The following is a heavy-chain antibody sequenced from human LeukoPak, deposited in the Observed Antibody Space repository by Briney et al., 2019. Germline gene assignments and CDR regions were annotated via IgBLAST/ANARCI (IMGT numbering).Heavy chain of an antibody. CDR2: IKSKTDGGTT. Sequence: GGSLRLSCAASGFTFSNAWMSWVRQAPGKGLEWVGRIKSKTDGGTTDYAAPVKGRFTISRDDSKNTLYLQMNSLRAEDTAVYYCARGGLSSWYSTIPDYWGQGTLVTVSS. D-gene: IGHD6-13*01. J-gene: IGHJ4*02. CDR3: ARGGLSSWYSTIPDY. CDR1: GFTFSNAW. V-gene: IGHV3-15*01.